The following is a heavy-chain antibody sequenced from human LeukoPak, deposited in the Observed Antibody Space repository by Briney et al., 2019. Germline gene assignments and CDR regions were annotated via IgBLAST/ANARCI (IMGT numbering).Heavy chain of an antibody. V-gene: IGHV4-34*01. CDR1: GGSSSGYY. CDR3: ARLPHYYGMDV. Sequence: SETLSLTCAVYGGSSSGYYWSWIRQPPGKGLEWIGEINHSGSTNYNPSLKSRVTISVDTSKNQFSLKLSSVTAADTAVYYCARLPHYYGMDVWGKGTTVTVSS. J-gene: IGHJ6*04. CDR2: INHSGST.